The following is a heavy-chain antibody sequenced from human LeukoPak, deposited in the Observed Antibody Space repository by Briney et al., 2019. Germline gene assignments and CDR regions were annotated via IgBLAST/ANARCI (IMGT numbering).Heavy chain of an antibody. J-gene: IGHJ5*02. CDR1: GGSISSYSYY. Sequence: SETLSLTCTVSGGSISSYSYYWAWIRQPPGEGLEWIGTIYYSGSTYYNPSLKSRVTILVDTSENQFSLQLRSVTAADTAVYYCARDEGGQTTVTTNWFDPWGQGALVTVSS. D-gene: IGHD4-17*01. CDR3: ARDEGGQTTVTTNWFDP. V-gene: IGHV4-39*07. CDR2: IYYSGST.